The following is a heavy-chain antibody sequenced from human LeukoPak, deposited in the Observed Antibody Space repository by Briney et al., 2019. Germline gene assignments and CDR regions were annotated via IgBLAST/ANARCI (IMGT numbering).Heavy chain of an antibody. CDR3: TRGGSAYSSSWSTFDY. Sequence: PRGSLRLSCAASGFTFSSYWMHWVRQAPGKGLVWVSRINGDGSSTSYADSVKGRFTISRDNAKNTLYLQMNSLRAEDTAIYYCTRGGSAYSSSWSTFDYWGQGALVTVSS. CDR2: INGDGSST. D-gene: IGHD6-13*01. V-gene: IGHV3-74*01. J-gene: IGHJ4*02. CDR1: GFTFSSYW.